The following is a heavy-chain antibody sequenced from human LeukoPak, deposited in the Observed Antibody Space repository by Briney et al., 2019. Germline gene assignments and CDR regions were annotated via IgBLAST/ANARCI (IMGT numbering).Heavy chain of an antibody. CDR1: GYTFTVYY. D-gene: IGHD2-15*01. V-gene: IGHV1-2*02. CDR2: INPNSGGT. J-gene: IGHJ5*02. Sequence: VASVTVSCKASGYTFTVYYMHWVRQAPGQGLEWMGWINPNSGGTNYAQKFQGRVTMTRDTSISTAYMELSRLRSDDTAVYYCARLSSACSGGSCYSGNWFDPWGQGTLVTVSS. CDR3: ARLSSACSGGSCYSGNWFDP.